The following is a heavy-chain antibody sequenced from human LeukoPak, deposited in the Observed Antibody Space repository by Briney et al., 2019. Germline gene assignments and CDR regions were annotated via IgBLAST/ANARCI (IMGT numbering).Heavy chain of an antibody. V-gene: IGHV1-2*02. J-gene: IGHJ4*02. Sequence: ASVKVSCKASGYTFTGYYMHWVRHAPGQGLEWMGWINPNNGGTNYAQKFQGRVTMTRDTSISTAYMELSRLRSDDTAVYYCARERIAAAATSADYWGQGSLVTVSS. CDR3: ARERIAAAATSADY. CDR2: INPNNGGT. CDR1: GYTFTGYY. D-gene: IGHD6-13*01.